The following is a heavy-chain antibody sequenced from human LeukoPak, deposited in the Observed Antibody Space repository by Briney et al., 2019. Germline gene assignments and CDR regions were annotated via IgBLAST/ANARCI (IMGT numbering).Heavy chain of an antibody. Sequence: PGGSLRLSCAASGFTVSSNYISWVRQAPPKGLDWVSVIYSGGSTYYSDSVKGRFTISRDNSKNTLYLQMNSLRAEDTAVYYCAREAGGDYDDYYYYGMDVWGQGTTVTVSS. V-gene: IGHV3-66*01. D-gene: IGHD4-17*01. CDR1: GFTVSSNY. J-gene: IGHJ6*02. CDR2: IYSGGST. CDR3: AREAGGDYDDYYYYGMDV.